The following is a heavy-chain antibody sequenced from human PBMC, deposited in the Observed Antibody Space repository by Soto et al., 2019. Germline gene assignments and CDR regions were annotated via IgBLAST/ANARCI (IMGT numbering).Heavy chain of an antibody. CDR2: IYPGDSDT. CDR1: GYTFNTYW. D-gene: IGHD2-21*01. J-gene: IGHJ3*01. CDR3: ARQKLWMATINNDAFDV. V-gene: IGHV5-51*01. Sequence: GESLKISCKGSGYTFNTYWIGWVRQMPGKGLEWMGFIYPGDSDTTYSPSFKGQVTISVDKSISTAYLKWSSLKVSDTAMYYCARQKLWMATINNDAFDVWGQGTKVTVSS.